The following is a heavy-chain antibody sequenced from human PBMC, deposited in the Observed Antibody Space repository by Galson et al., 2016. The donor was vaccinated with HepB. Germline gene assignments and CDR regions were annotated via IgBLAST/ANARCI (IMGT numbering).Heavy chain of an antibody. CDR3: AKDHGSGWYWYFDL. Sequence: SLRLSCAGSGFNVRSNYMNWVRQAPGKGLEWVSVIYSGGATSYADSVKGRFTMSRDTSNNTVFLQMNSLRTEDTAIYYCAKDHGSGWYWYFDLWGRGTLVTVSS. CDR1: GFNVRSNY. CDR2: IYSGGAT. J-gene: IGHJ2*01. V-gene: IGHV3-53*01. D-gene: IGHD6-19*01.